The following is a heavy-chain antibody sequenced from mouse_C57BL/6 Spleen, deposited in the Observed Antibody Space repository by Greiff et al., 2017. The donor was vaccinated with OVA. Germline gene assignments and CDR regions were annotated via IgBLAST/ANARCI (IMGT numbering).Heavy chain of an antibody. CDR2: INPNNGGT. CDR1: GFTFTDYN. Sequence: VQLQQSGPELVKPGASVKIPCKASGFTFTDYNMDWVKQSHGKSLEWIGDINPNNGGTIYNQKFKGKATLTVDKSSSTAYMELRSLTSEDTAVYYCARGTTYYDYDACFAYWGQGTLVTVSA. D-gene: IGHD2-4*01. J-gene: IGHJ3*01. CDR3: ARGTTYYDYDACFAY. V-gene: IGHV1-18*01.